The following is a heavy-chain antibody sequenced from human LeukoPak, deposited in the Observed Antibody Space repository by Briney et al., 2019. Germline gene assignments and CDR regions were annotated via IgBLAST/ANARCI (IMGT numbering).Heavy chain of an antibody. CDR2: ISGSGAYT. V-gene: IGHV3-23*01. J-gene: IGHJ4*02. CDR1: GFTFTSYA. CDR3: AKGPYHEDFDY. Sequence: GGSLRLSCAASGFTFTSYAMSRVRQAPGKGLEWVSAISGSGAYTYYADSVKGRFTISRDNSKNTLHLQMNSLRADDTAVYYCAKGPYHEDFDYWGQGTLVTVSA. D-gene: IGHD2-2*01.